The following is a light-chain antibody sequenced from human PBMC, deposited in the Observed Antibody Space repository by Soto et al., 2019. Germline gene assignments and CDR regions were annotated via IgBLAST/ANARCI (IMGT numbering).Light chain of an antibody. CDR2: DVI. V-gene: IGLV2-11*01. CDR3: CSYAGDYTFV. CDR1: SSDVGGYNY. Sequence: QSALTQPASVSGSPGQSITISCTGTSSDVGGYNYVSWYRQHPGKAPKLMIYDVITRPSGVPDRFSGSKSGNTASLTISGLQAEDEADYYCCSYAGDYTFVFGSGTKLTVL. J-gene: IGLJ1*01.